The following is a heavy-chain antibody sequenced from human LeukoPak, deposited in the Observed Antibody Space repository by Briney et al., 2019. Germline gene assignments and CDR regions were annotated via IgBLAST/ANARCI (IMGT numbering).Heavy chain of an antibody. V-gene: IGHV3-23*01. CDR1: GFTFSSYA. CDR2: ISGSGGST. CDR3: AKDRYCSSTSCQTFDS. D-gene: IGHD2-2*01. J-gene: IGHJ5*01. Sequence: GGSLRLSCAASGFTFSSYAMSWVRQAPGKGLEWVSAISGSGGSTFYADSVKGRFTISRDNSKNTLYLQMHSLRAEDTAVYYCAKDRYCSSTSCQTFDSWGQGTLVTVSS.